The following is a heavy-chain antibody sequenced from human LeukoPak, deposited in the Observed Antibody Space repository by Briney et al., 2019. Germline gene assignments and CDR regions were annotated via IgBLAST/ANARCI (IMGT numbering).Heavy chain of an antibody. CDR2: LTDSGVYT. J-gene: IGHJ4*02. CDR1: GFTFSTYA. V-gene: IGHV3-23*01. Sequence: GGSLRLSCAASGFTFSTYAMSWVRQAPRKGLEWVSTLTDSGVYTYYADSVKGRFTISRDNSENTLYLQMNGLRAGDTAVYYCAKGIVGATRNLDSWGQGTLVTVSS. CDR3: AKGIVGATRNLDS. D-gene: IGHD1-26*01.